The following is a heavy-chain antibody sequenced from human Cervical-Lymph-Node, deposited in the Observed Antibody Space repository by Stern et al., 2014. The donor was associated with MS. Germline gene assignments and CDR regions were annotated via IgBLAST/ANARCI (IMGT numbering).Heavy chain of an antibody. CDR2: IWYAGSNK. Sequence: VQLVESGGGVVQPGRSLRLSCAASGFTFSSYGMHWVRQAPGKGLEWVAVIWYAGSNKYYADSVKGRFTISRDNSKNTLYLQMNSLRAEDTAVYYCARSLGYCSSTSCYQGYYYGMDVWGQGTTVTVSS. CDR1: GFTFSSYG. CDR3: ARSLGYCSSTSCYQGYYYGMDV. D-gene: IGHD2-2*01. V-gene: IGHV3-33*01. J-gene: IGHJ6*02.